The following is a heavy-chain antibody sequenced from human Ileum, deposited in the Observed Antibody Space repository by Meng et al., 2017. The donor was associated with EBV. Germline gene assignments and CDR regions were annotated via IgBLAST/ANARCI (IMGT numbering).Heavy chain of an antibody. Sequence: EGQLVKSGGGVLQPGGPLRRSCTDYGLPFSNSWMHWLRQAPGKGLVWVSHIVTDGSTTNYAGSVKGRFTISRDNAKNTLSLQMNSLRVEDTAVYYCVRGGLGPWYCGQGVLVTVSS. J-gene: IGHJ4*02. CDR2: IVTDGSTT. CDR3: VRGGLGPWY. V-gene: IGHV3-74*01. D-gene: IGHD3/OR15-3a*01. CDR1: GLPFSNSW.